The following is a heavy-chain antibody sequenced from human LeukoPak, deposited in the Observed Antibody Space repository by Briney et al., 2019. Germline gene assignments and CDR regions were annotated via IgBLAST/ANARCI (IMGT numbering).Heavy chain of an antibody. J-gene: IGHJ6*02. CDR1: GGSISSSY. CDR2: IYYSGST. D-gene: IGHD1-26*01. CDR3: ARLFGGSYYVGDYYYGMDV. Sequence: PSETLSLTCTVSGGSISSSYWSWIRQPPGKGLEWIGYIYYSGSTYYNPSLKSRVTISVDTSKNQFSLKLSSVTAADTAVYYCARLFGGSYYVGDYYYGMDVWGQGTTVTVSS. V-gene: IGHV4-59*08.